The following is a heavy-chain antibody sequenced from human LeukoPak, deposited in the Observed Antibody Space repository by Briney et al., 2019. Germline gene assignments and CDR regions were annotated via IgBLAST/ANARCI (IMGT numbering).Heavy chain of an antibody. Sequence: ASVKVSCKASGYTFTSYYMHWVRQAPGQGLEWMGIINPSGSSTSYAQKFQGRVTMTRDMSTSTVYMELSSLRSEDTAVYYCARTYYYDSSGSPGGDYWGQGTLVTVSS. CDR3: ARTYYYDSSGSPGGDY. CDR2: INPSGSST. V-gene: IGHV1-46*01. D-gene: IGHD3-22*01. CDR1: GYTFTSYY. J-gene: IGHJ4*02.